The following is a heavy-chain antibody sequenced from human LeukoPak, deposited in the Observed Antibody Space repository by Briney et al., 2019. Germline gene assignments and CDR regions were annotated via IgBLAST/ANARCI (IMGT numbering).Heavy chain of an antibody. J-gene: IGHJ4*02. CDR1: GFTFDDYA. V-gene: IGHV3-9*01. CDR3: AKDWARLEYYFDY. Sequence: PGGSLRLSCAASGFTFDDYAMHWVRQAPGKGLEWVSGISWNSGSIGYADSVKGRFTISRDNARNSLYLQMNSLRAEDTALYYCAKDWARLEYYFDYWGQGTLVTVSS. D-gene: IGHD3-3*01. CDR2: ISWNSGSI.